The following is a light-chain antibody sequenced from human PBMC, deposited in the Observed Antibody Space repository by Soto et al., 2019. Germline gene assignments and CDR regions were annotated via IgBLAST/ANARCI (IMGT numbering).Light chain of an antibody. CDR1: QSVSRN. CDR2: GAS. CDR3: QQYNNWPPIT. J-gene: IGKJ5*01. V-gene: IGKV3-15*01. Sequence: ETVMTQSPATLSVSPGERATLACRASQSVSRNLAWYQQKRGQAPRLLISGASTRATGIPARFSGSGSGTEFTLTISSLQSEDFAVYYCQQYNNWPPITLGQGTRLEIK.